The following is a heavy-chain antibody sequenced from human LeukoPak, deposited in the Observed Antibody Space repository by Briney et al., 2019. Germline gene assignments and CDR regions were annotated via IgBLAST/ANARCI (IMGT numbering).Heavy chain of an antibody. CDR2: ISGSGGST. CDR3: AKQWEVRIKRVFDY. V-gene: IGHV3-23*01. J-gene: IGHJ4*02. CDR1: GFTFSSYA. Sequence: GGSLRLSCAASGFTFSSYAMSWVRQAPGKGLEWVSTISGSGGSTYYADSVKGRFTISRDNSKNTLYLQMSSLRAEDTAVYYCAKQWEVRIKRVFDYWGQGTLVTVSS. D-gene: IGHD1-26*01.